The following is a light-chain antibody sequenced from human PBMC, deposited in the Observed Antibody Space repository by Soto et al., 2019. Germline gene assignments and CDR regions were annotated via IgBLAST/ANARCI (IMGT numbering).Light chain of an antibody. V-gene: IGKV1-9*01. CDR1: KGINSY. CDR2: TAS. J-gene: IGKJ4*01. CDR3: QQLNSYPLT. Sequence: DIQLTQSPSFLSASVGDRVTVTCRASKGINSYLAWYQQKPGKAPKLLIYTASTLQSGVPSRFSGSGSGTEFTLTITSLQPEDFAAYYCQQLNSYPLTFGGGTKVEIK.